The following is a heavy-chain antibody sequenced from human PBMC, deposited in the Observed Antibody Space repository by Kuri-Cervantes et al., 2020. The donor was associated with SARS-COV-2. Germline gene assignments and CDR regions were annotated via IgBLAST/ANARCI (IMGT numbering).Heavy chain of an antibody. J-gene: IGHJ3*02. Sequence: SVKVSCKASGGTFSSYAISWVRQAPGQGLEWMGGIIPIFGTANYAQKFQGRVTITADESTSTAYMELSSQRSEDTAVYYCASSTSRVAAFDIWGQGTMVTVSS. CDR2: IIPIFGTA. V-gene: IGHV1-69*13. CDR1: GGTFSSYA. D-gene: IGHD1-1*01. CDR3: ASSTSRVAAFDI.